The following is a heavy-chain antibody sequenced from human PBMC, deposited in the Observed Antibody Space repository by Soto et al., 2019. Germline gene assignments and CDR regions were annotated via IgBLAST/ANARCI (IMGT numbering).Heavy chain of an antibody. Sequence: SETLSLTCTVSGGSISSSSYYWGWIRQPPGKGLEWIGSIYYSGSTYYNPSLKSRVTISVDTSKNQFSLKLSSVTAADTAVYYCARQVLVGLGSSWYVEVFWFDPWGQGTLVTVSS. J-gene: IGHJ5*02. D-gene: IGHD6-13*01. V-gene: IGHV4-39*01. CDR2: IYYSGST. CDR1: GGSISSSSYY. CDR3: ARQVLVGLGSSWYVEVFWFDP.